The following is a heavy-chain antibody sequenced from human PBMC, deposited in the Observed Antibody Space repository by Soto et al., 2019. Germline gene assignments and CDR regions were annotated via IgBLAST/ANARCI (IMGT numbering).Heavy chain of an antibody. CDR3: ARHMITFGGVIAHYYYYGMDV. Sequence: GASVKVSCKASGGTFSSYAISWVRQAPGQGLEWMGGIIPIFGTANYAQKFQGRVTITADESTSTAYMELSSLRSEDTAVYYCARHMITFGGVIAHYYYYGMDVWGQGTTVTVSS. J-gene: IGHJ6*02. D-gene: IGHD3-16*02. CDR1: GGTFSSYA. V-gene: IGHV1-69*13. CDR2: IIPIFGTA.